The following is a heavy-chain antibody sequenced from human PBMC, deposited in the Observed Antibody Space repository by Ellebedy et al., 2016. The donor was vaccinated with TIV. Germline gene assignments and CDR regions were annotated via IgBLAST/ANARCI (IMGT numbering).Heavy chain of an antibody. CDR1: RFTFTNYY. CDR3: ARGVAAAPGEDWFNP. J-gene: IGHJ5*02. V-gene: IGHV1-46*01. D-gene: IGHD6-13*01. CDR2: INPSGGST. Sequence: ASVKVSCXASRFTFTNYYMHSVRQVPGQGLEWMGIINPSGGSTSYAEKFQGRVTMTRDTSTSTFYMELSSLRSEDTAVYYCARGVAAAPGEDWFNPWGQGTLVTVSS.